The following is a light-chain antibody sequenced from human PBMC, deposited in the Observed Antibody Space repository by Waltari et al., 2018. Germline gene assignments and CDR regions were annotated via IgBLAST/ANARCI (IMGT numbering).Light chain of an antibody. CDR3: SSYITTNTLEL. CDR1: SSDVGTYNY. Sequence: QSALTQPASVSGSPGQSITISCTGTSSDVGTYNYVSWYQQHPGKAPKLLIYDVSYRPSGVSYRFSVSKSGNTASLTISGLQAEDEADYYCSSYITTNTLELFGGGTSLTVL. CDR2: DVS. J-gene: IGLJ3*02. V-gene: IGLV2-14*03.